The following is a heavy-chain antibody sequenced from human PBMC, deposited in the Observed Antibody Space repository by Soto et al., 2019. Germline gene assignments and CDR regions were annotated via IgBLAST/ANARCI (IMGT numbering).Heavy chain of an antibody. V-gene: IGHV4-34*01. Sequence: QVQLQQWGAGLLKPSETLSLTCAVYGGSVSSSNNYYWSWIRQPPGKGLEWIGEMSHSGGTHFNPSLKSRVTISVDTSKNQFSLKMSSVTAADTALYYCARVERGTATTVVYAFDIWGPGTMVTVSS. CDR1: GGSVSSSNNYY. CDR3: ARVERGTATTVVYAFDI. D-gene: IGHD1-1*01. CDR2: MSHSGGT. J-gene: IGHJ3*02.